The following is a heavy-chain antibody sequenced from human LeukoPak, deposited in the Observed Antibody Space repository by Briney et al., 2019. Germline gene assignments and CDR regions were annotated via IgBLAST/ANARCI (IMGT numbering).Heavy chain of an antibody. CDR1: GFSVSNNY. Sequence: GGSLRLSCAASGFSVSNNYMSWVRQAPGKGLEWVSVIYSGGSTYYADSVKDRFTISRDNSRNTLYLQMNSLRAEDTAVYYCARGLDYGDYFDYWGQGTLVTVSS. CDR2: IYSGGST. V-gene: IGHV3-53*05. CDR3: ARGLDYGDYFDY. J-gene: IGHJ4*02. D-gene: IGHD4-17*01.